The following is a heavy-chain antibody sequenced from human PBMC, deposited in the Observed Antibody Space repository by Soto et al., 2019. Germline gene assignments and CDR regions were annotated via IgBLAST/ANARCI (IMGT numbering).Heavy chain of an antibody. D-gene: IGHD3-9*01. Sequence: SETLSLTCTVSGGSISSGGYYWSWIRQHPGKGLEWIGYIYYSGSTYYNPSLKSRVTISVDTSKNQFSLKLSSVTAADTAVYYCARGNDILTAQQHPWGQGTLVTVSS. CDR2: IYYSGST. J-gene: IGHJ5*02. V-gene: IGHV4-31*03. CDR3: ARGNDILTAQQHP. CDR1: GGSISSGGYY.